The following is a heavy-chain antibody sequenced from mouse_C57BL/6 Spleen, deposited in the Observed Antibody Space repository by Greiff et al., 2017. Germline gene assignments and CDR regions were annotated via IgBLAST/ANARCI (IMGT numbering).Heavy chain of an antibody. D-gene: IGHD2-1*01. CDR2: ISYDGSN. J-gene: IGHJ4*01. Sequence: EVKLQESGPGLVKPSQSLSLTCSVTGYSITSGYYWNWIRQFPGNKLEWMGYISYDGSNNYNPSLKNRITITRDTSKNQFFLKLNSLTTEDTATYYCAREGNYRYYAMDYWGQGTSVTVSS. CDR3: AREGNYRYYAMDY. CDR1: GYSITSGYY. V-gene: IGHV3-6*01.